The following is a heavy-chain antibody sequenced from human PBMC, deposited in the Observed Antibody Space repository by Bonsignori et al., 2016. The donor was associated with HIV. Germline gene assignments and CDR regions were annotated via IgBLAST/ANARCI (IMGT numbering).Heavy chain of an antibody. CDR2: INHSGST. CDR1: GGSFSGYY. J-gene: IGHJ5*02. D-gene: IGHD2-15*01. CDR3: ARRTIVVVVARRARTGFDP. Sequence: SETLSLTCAVYGGSFSGYYWSWIRQPPGKGLEWIGEINHSGSTNYNPSLKSRVTISVDTSKNQFSLKLSSVTAADTAVYYCARRTIVVVVARRARTGFDPWGQGTLVTVSS. V-gene: IGHV4-34*01.